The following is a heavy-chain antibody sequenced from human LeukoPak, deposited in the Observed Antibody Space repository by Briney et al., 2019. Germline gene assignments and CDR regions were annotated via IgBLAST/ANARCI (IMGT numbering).Heavy chain of an antibody. CDR1: GGSISSSSYY. J-gene: IGHJ5*02. D-gene: IGHD3-10*01. Sequence: SETLSLTCTVSGGSISSSSYYWGWIRQPPGKGLEWIGSIYYSGSTYYNPSLKSRVTISVDTSKNQFSLKLSSVTAADTAVYYCARERRYYGSGTLNWFDPWGQGTLVTVSS. CDR3: ARERRYYGSGTLNWFDP. CDR2: IYYSGST. V-gene: IGHV4-39*07.